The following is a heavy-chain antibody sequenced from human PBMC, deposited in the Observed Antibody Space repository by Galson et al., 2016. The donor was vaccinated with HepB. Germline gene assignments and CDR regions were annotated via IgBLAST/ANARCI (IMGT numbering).Heavy chain of an antibody. CDR3: ARLSYYFPNYGLDV. V-gene: IGHV4-34*01. CDR2: VYYGGST. Sequence: SETLSLTCAAHGGSFSGYYWTWIRQPPGKGLEWIGEVYYGGSTSYNASLKSRVTISIDTSRNQFSLNLSSVTAADTAVYYCARLSYYFPNYGLDVWGQGTTVTVSS. CDR1: GGSFSGYY. D-gene: IGHD3-22*01. J-gene: IGHJ6*02.